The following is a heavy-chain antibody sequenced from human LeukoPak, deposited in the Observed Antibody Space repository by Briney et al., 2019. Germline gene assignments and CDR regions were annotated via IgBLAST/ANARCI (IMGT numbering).Heavy chain of an antibody. V-gene: IGHV1-8*01. CDR2: MNPNSGST. Sequence: GASVKVSCKASGYTFTSYDINWVRQATGQGLEWMGWMNPNSGSTGYAQKFKAIVTMTRDTSIGTAYMELSRLRSEDTAVYYCARGLMGANFDYWGQGTLVTVSS. J-gene: IGHJ4*02. D-gene: IGHD1-26*01. CDR3: ARGLMGANFDY. CDR1: GYTFTSYD.